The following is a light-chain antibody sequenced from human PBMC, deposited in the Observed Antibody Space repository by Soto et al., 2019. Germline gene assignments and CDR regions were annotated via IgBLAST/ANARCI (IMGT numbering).Light chain of an antibody. CDR2: GAS. V-gene: IGKV3-20*01. J-gene: IGKJ2*01. CDR3: EQYDSSPYT. Sequence: EIVLTQSPGTLSLSPGERATLSCRASQSVSSTHLAWYQHKPGQAPRLLIYGASSRETGIPDTFSGSGSGTEFTLTISRLEPEDFAVSYCEQYDSSPYTFGQGTKLEIK. CDR1: QSVSSTH.